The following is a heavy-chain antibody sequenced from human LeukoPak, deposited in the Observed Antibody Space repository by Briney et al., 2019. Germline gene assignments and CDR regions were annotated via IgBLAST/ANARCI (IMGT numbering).Heavy chain of an antibody. V-gene: IGHV1-18*01. CDR2: ISAYNGNT. J-gene: IGHJ4*02. CDR3: ARGGTVVDTANPFDY. D-gene: IGHD5-18*01. Sequence: ASVKVSCKASGYTFSSYVISWVRQAPGQGLEWMGWISAYNGNTNYARKVQDRVTMTTDTSTSTAYMELRSLRSDDTAVYYCARGGTVVDTANPFDYWGQGTLVTVSS. CDR1: GYTFSSYV.